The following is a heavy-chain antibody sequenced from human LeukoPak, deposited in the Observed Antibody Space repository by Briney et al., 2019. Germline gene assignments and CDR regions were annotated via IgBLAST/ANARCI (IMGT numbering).Heavy chain of an antibody. D-gene: IGHD3-16*01. V-gene: IGHV1-69*05. CDR1: GGSFRTYA. CDR3: AKGGGLGYYYMYV. CDR2: FIPVFPTP. Sequence: GASVKVSCKASGGSFRTYAISWLRQAPGQGLEWMGGFIPVFPTPDYAQKFQGRVTITTDESTGTAYMELSSLRSEDTALYYCAKGGGLGYYYMYVWGKGTTVIVSS. J-gene: IGHJ6*03.